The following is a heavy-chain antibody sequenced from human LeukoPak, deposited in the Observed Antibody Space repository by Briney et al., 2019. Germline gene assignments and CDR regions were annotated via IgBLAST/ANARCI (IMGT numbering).Heavy chain of an antibody. D-gene: IGHD3-22*01. CDR3: ARDLIKNVLVMTSGYFDY. J-gene: IGHJ4*02. V-gene: IGHV3-30*04. CDR2: ISYDGSNK. CDR1: GFTFSSYA. Sequence: GGSLRLSCAASGFTFSSYAMHWVRQAPGKGVEWVAVISYDGSNKYYADSVKGRFTIPRDNSKNTLYLQMNSLRAEDTAVYYCARDLIKNVLVMTSGYFDYWGQGTLVTVSS.